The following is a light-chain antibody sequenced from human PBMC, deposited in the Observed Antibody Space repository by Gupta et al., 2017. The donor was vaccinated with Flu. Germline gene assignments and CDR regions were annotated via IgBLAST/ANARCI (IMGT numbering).Light chain of an antibody. Sequence: DIQMTQSPSSVSASVGDRVTITCRASQGISRWLAWYQQKPGKATKLLIYTASPLQSGVPSRFSGSGSGTEFTLTISSLQPDDFATYYCQQSNSSPSTFGQGTKLEIK. CDR1: QGISRW. CDR3: QQSNSSPST. CDR2: TAS. J-gene: IGKJ5*01. V-gene: IGKV1-12*01.